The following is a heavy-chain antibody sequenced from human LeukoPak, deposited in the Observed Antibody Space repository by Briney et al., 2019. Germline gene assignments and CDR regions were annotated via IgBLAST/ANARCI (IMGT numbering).Heavy chain of an antibody. CDR1: GGSISSYH. V-gene: IGHV4-4*07. J-gene: IGHJ6*03. D-gene: IGHD3-22*01. CDR2: LYTTGTT. Sequence: KASETLSLTCTVSGGSISSYHWSWVRQPAGKGLEWIGRLYTTGTTSYNPSLKSRVTMSVDTSKNQFSLKLSPVTAADTAVYYCARGYYDSRYYNYYMGVWGKGTTVTVSS. CDR3: ARGYYDSRYYNYYMGV.